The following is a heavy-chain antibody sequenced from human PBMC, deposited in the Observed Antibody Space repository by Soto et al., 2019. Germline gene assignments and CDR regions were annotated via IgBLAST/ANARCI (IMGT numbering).Heavy chain of an antibody. CDR1: GFTFSSYA. J-gene: IGHJ4*02. Sequence: EVQLLESGGGLVQPGGSLRLSCAASGFTFSSYAMSWVRQAPGKGLEWVPAISGSGGSTYYADSVKGRFTISRDNSKNTLYLKMNSLRVEDTAVYYCAKEEGDIVVVPALIDYWGQGTLVTVSS. V-gene: IGHV3-23*01. CDR2: ISGSGGST. D-gene: IGHD2-2*01. CDR3: AKEEGDIVVVPALIDY.